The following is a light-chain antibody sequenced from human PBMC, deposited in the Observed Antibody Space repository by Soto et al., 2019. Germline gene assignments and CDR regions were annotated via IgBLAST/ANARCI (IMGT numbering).Light chain of an antibody. CDR2: EVS. CDR3: SSYAGSNTSYV. V-gene: IGLV2-8*01. CDR1: SSDVCGYIY. J-gene: IGLJ1*01. Sequence: QSALTQPPSASGSPVQSVTISCTGTSSDVCGYIYVSWYQQHPSKFPKRIIYEVSKRPSWDPDRVSGSKSSNTAALTVSVLRAEDEADYEGSSYAGSNTSYVFGTGTKVNVL.